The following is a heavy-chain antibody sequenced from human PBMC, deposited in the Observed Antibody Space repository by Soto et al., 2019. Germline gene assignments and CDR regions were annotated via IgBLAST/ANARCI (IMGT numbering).Heavy chain of an antibody. CDR1: GFTFSSYA. J-gene: IGHJ5*02. V-gene: IGHV3-23*01. Sequence: GSLRLSCAASGFTFSSYAMSWVRQAPGKGLEWVSAISGSGCSTYYADSVKGRFTISRDNSKNTLYLQMNSLRAEDTAVYYCAKARDSSGYYYLGDNWFDPWGQGTLVTVSS. CDR2: ISGSGCST. CDR3: AKARDSSGYYYLGDNWFDP. D-gene: IGHD3-22*01.